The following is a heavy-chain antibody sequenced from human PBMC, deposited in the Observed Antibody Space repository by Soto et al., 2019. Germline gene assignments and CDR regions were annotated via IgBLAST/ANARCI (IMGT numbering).Heavy chain of an antibody. J-gene: IGHJ6*02. D-gene: IGHD3-16*01. CDR1: GYTFTSSG. Sequence: QVQLVQSGAEVKKPGASVKVSCKASGYTFTSSGISWVRQAPGQGLEWMGWINGYNGNTNYAQKFQGRITMTTDTPASTAYTELRSLRSADTAVYYCARMGDVPYYYDDVDVWRQGTTVIVSS. CDR2: INGYNGNT. CDR3: ARMGDVPYYYDDVDV. V-gene: IGHV1-18*01.